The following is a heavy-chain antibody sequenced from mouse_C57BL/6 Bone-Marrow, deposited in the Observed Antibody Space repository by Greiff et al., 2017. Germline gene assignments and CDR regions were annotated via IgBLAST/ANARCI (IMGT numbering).Heavy chain of an antibody. CDR1: GFTFSAYG. D-gene: IGHD2-5*01. Sequence: DVKLVESGGGLVQPGGSLTLSCAASGFTFSAYGMAWVRQAPRKGPEWVAFIRNLAYSIYYSDTVTGRFTFSLSHAKNTRYREMSSLRSEDTAMYYCARQPYSNYPYYYAMDYWGQGTAVTVSS. V-gene: IGHV5-15*01. CDR2: IRNLAYSI. J-gene: IGHJ4*01. CDR3: ARQPYSNYPYYYAMDY.